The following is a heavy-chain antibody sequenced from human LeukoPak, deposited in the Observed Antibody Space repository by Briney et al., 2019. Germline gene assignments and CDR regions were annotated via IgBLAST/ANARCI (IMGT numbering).Heavy chain of an antibody. Sequence: QPGGSLRLSCVASGFTFSYYLMNWVRQAPGKGLEWVSGISHSGSSVYYADSVKGRFTISRDNSKNTLYLQMDRLRVEDTAVYYCAMALDYWGQGTLVTVSS. CDR3: AMALDY. CDR2: ISHSGSSV. CDR1: GFTFSYYL. J-gene: IGHJ4*02. V-gene: IGHV3-23*01.